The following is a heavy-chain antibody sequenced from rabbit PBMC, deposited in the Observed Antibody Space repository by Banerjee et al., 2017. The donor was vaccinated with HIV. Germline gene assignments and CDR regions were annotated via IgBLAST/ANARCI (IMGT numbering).Heavy chain of an antibody. CDR3: ARADGIAYGYDW. Sequence: QQQLEESGGGLVKPEGSLTLTCKASGFDLSSYYYMCWVRQAPGKGLEWIACIDTGSSGSTGYASWAKGRFTISKTSSTTVTLQMTSLTAADTATYFCARADGIAYGYDWWGPGTLVTVS. V-gene: IGHV1S45*01. J-gene: IGHJ4*01. CDR1: GFDLSSYYY. D-gene: IGHD6-1*01. CDR2: IDTGSSGST.